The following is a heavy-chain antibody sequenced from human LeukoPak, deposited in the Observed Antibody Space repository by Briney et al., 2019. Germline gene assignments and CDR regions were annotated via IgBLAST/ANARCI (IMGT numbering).Heavy chain of an antibody. V-gene: IGHV4-34*01. J-gene: IGHJ6*02. CDR1: GGSFSGYY. Sequence: SETLSLTCAVYGGSFSGYYWSWIRQPPGKGLEWIGEINHSGSTNYNPSLKSRVTISVDTSKNQFSLKLSSVTAADTAVYYCARGAELLWFGELLFHNYGMDVWGQGTTVTVSS. CDR3: ARGAELLWFGELLFHNYGMDV. CDR2: INHSGST. D-gene: IGHD3-10*01.